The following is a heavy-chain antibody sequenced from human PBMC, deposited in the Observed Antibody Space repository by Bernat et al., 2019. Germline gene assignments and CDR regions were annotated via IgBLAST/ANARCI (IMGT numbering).Heavy chain of an antibody. D-gene: IGHD3-3*01. J-gene: IGHJ4*02. V-gene: IGHV3-66*01. CDR1: GFTVSSNY. CDR3: ARWEWIFGVVMSPPGDY. Sequence: EVQLVESGGGLVQPGGSLRLSCAASGFTVSSNYMSWVRQAPGKGLEWVSVIYIGGSTYYADSVKGRFTISRDNSKNTLYLQMNSLRAEDTAVYYCARWEWIFGVVMSPPGDYWGQGTLVTVSS. CDR2: IYIGGST.